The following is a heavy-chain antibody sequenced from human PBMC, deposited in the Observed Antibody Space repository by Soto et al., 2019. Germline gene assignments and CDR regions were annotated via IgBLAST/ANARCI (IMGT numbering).Heavy chain of an antibody. CDR1: GGYISSSSYY. D-gene: IGHD3-10*02. J-gene: IGHJ6*02. Sequence: SETLSLTCTVSGGYISSSSYYWGWIRQPPGKGLEWIGSIYYSGSTYYNPSLKSRVTISVDTSKNQFSLKLSPVTAADTAVYYCARHVPDAFGMDVWGQGTTATVSS. CDR2: IYYSGST. V-gene: IGHV4-39*01. CDR3: ARHVPDAFGMDV.